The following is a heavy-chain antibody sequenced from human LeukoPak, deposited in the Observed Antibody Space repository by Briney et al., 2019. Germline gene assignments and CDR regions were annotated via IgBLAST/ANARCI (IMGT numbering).Heavy chain of an antibody. CDR2: INPSGGST. CDR1: GYTFTSYY. V-gene: IGHV1-46*01. Sequence: ASVKVSCKASGYTFTSYYMHWVRQAPGQGLEWMGIINPSGGSTSYAQKFQGRVTMTTDTSTSTAYMELRSLRSDDTAVYYCASSLRGGTYYYYYGMDVWGQGTTVTVSS. J-gene: IGHJ6*02. CDR3: ASSLRGGTYYYYYGMDV. D-gene: IGHD3-10*01.